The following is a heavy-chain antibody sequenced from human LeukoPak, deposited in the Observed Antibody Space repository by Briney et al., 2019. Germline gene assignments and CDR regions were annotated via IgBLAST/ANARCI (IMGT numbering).Heavy chain of an antibody. CDR2: ISYDGSNK. D-gene: IGHD3-22*01. J-gene: IGHJ4*02. CDR3: ARGSHYYDSSGYYFDY. Sequence: GGSLRLSCAASGFTFSSYAMHWVRQAPGKGLEWVAVISYDGSNKYYADSVKGRFTISRDNSKNTLYLQMNSLRAEDTAAYYCARGSHYYDSSGYYFDYWGQGTLVTVSS. CDR1: GFTFSSYA. V-gene: IGHV3-30-3*01.